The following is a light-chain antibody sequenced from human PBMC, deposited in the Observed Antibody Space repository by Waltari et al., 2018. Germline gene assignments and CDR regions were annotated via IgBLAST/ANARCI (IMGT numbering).Light chain of an antibody. CDR1: SSDVGGYKY. V-gene: IGLV2-14*03. CDR2: DVR. J-gene: IGLJ2*01. CDR3: TSYTSSSSSAYVV. Sequence: QSALTQPASVSGSPGQSITISCTGTSSDVGGYKYVSWYQHHPGKAPKLMLYDVRKPPSGVSNRFSGSKAGNTASLTISGLQSEDEADYYCTSYTSSSSSAYVVFVGGTKLTVL.